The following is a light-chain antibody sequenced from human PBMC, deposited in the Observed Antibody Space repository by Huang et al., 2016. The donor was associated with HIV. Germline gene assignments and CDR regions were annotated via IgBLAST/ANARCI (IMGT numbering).Light chain of an antibody. J-gene: IGKJ5*01. Sequence: DIVLTQSPATLSLSPGESATVSGRASQSVSTFFAWYQHKPGQAPRLLIFDASNRASGVPARFSGTGSGTDFTLTISSLEPSDVAVYYCQQHSYWPITFGRGTRLEI. V-gene: IGKV3-11*01. CDR3: QQHSYWPIT. CDR1: QSVSTF. CDR2: DAS.